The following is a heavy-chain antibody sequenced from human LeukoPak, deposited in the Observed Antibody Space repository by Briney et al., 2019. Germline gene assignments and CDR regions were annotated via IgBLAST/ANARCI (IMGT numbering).Heavy chain of an antibody. CDR1: GGSISSYY. CDR2: IYYSGST. CDR3: ARGPVSGGRQFDY. Sequence: SETLSLTCTVSGGSISSYYWSWIRQPPGKGLEWIGYIYYSGSTNYNPSLKSRVTISVDTSKNQFSLKLSSVTAADTAVYYCARGPVSGGRQFDYWGQGTLVTVSS. J-gene: IGHJ4*02. V-gene: IGHV4-59*12. D-gene: IGHD2-15*01.